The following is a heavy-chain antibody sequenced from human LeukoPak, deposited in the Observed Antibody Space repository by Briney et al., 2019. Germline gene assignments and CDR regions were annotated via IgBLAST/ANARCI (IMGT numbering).Heavy chain of an antibody. V-gene: IGHV3-11*01. D-gene: IGHD3-3*01. CDR1: GFTFSDYY. CDR3: ARAVAGWTYDFWSGYWFDP. CDR2: ISSSGSTI. J-gene: IGHJ5*02. Sequence: GGSLRLSCAASGFTFSDYYMSWIRQAPGKGLEWVSYISSSGSTIYYADSVKGRFTISGDNAKNSLYLQMNSLRAEDTAVYYCARAVAGWTYDFWSGYWFDPWGQGTLVTVSS.